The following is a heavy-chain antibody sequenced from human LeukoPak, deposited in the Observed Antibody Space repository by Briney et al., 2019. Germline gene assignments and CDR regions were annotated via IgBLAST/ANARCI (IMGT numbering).Heavy chain of an antibody. Sequence: TSETLSLTCTVSGGSISSSSYYWGWIRQAPGKGLEWVSYISSSSSTIYYADSVKGRFTISRDNAKNSLYLQMNSLRAEDTAVYYCARVAAGIGFFQHWGQGTLVTVSS. V-gene: IGHV3-48*01. CDR2: ISSSSSTI. D-gene: IGHD6-13*01. J-gene: IGHJ1*01. CDR1: GGSISSSS. CDR3: ARVAAGIGFFQH.